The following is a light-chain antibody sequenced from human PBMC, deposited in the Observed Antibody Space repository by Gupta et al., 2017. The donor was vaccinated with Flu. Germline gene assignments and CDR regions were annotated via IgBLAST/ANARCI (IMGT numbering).Light chain of an antibody. V-gene: IGLV1-36*01. CDR3: AVWDDSLNGPL. CDR2: YDD. J-gene: IGLJ3*02. CDR1: SSNIGRNA. Sequence: VTISSSGSSSNIGRNAVNWYQQVPGKAPRLVIYYDDLLPSGVSDRFSGSKSGTSASLAINGLQSDDEADYYCAVWDDSLNGPLFGGGTKLTVL.